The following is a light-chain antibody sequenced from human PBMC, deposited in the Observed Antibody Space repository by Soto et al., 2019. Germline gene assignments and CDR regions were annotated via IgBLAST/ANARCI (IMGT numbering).Light chain of an antibody. Sequence: DIQMTQSPSSLSASVGDRVTITSRSSQGIRNYLAWYQQKPGKVPKLXIYAASTLQSGVPSRFSGSGSGTDFTLTISSLQPEDFATYYCQKYNSATWTFGQGTKVDIK. CDR2: AAS. CDR1: QGIRNY. V-gene: IGKV1-27*01. CDR3: QKYNSATWT. J-gene: IGKJ1*01.